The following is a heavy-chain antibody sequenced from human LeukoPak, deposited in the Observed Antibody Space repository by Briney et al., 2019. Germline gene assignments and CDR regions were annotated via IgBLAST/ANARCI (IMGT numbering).Heavy chain of an antibody. J-gene: IGHJ3*02. CDR1: RGSISSSNYY. Sequence: PSETLSLTCSVSRGSISSSNYYWGWIRQPPGKGLEWIGNIYYSGTTYYNPSLPSLKSRVTILTDTSKNHFSLKLNSVTAADTAVYYCAKSNGYGLVDIWGQGTMVTVSS. V-gene: IGHV4-39*07. D-gene: IGHD3-10*01. CDR3: AKSNGYGLVDI. CDR2: IYYSGTT.